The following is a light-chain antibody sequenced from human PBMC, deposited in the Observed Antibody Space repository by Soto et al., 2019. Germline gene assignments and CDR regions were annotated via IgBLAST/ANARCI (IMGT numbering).Light chain of an antibody. CDR2: LGS. CDR1: HSLLFSNGYNY. Sequence: DIVMTQSPLSLPVTPGEPASISCRSSHSLLFSNGYNYLDWYLQKPGQSPQLLIYLGSDRASGVPDRFSGSGSGTDFTLKISGVEAEDVGVYYCMQSLQTPWTFGQGTKVDI. J-gene: IGKJ1*01. V-gene: IGKV2-28*01. CDR3: MQSLQTPWT.